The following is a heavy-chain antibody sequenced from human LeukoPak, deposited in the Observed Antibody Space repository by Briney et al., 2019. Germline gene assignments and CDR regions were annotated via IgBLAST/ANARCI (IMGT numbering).Heavy chain of an antibody. Sequence: PGGSLRLSCAASGFTFNSYWIHWVRQAPGKGLVWVSRINIDGSSTSHADSVKGRFTISRDNAKNTLSLQMNSLTVEDTAVYYCVRATSQAFDYWGQGTLVTVSS. CDR1: GFTFNSYW. CDR2: INIDGSST. CDR3: VRATSQAFDY. V-gene: IGHV3-74*01. J-gene: IGHJ4*02.